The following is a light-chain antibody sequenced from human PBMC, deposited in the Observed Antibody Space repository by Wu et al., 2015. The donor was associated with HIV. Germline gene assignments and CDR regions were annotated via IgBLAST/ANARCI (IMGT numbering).Light chain of an antibody. CDR3: QQYSSFSLYS. J-gene: IGKJ2*03. CDR2: KTS. Sequence: DIQMTQSPSTLSASVGDKVSVTCRASQDIGNWLAWYQQKPGKAPKLLIYKTSNLESGVPSRFSGSGSGTEFTLTINSVQPEDFATYYCQQYSSFSLYSFGQGTNLEI. CDR1: QDIGNW. V-gene: IGKV1-5*03.